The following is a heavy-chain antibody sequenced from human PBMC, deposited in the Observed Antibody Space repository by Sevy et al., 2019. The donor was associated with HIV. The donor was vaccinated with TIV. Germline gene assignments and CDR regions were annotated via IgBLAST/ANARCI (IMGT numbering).Heavy chain of an antibody. D-gene: IGHD2-8*01. J-gene: IGHJ4*02. CDR2: LSFGCGEI. CDR1: GFTFSKYS. Sequence: GGSLRLSCAASGFTFSKYSMSWVRQPPGKGLEWVSTLSFGCGEINYADSVKGRFTISRDNSKSSVYLQMNNLRPEDTVVYYCAREGCTKPHDYCGQGILVIVSS. V-gene: IGHV3-23*01. CDR3: AREGCTKPHDY.